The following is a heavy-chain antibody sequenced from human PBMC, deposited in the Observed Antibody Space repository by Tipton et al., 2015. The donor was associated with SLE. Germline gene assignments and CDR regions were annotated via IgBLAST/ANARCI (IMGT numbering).Heavy chain of an antibody. V-gene: IGHV3-49*04. CDR2: IRSKAYGGTT. CDR3: TRQALGGFFDY. CDR1: GFTFGDYA. Sequence: LRLSCTASGFTFGDYAMSWVRQAPGKGLEWVGFIRSKAYGGTTEYAASVKGRFTVSRDDSKSIAYLQMNSLKTEDTAVYYCTRQALGGFFDYWGQGTLVTVSS. J-gene: IGHJ4*02.